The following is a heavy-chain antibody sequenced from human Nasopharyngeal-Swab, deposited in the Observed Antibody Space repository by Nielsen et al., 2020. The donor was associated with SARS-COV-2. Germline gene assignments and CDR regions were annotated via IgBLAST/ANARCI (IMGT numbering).Heavy chain of an antibody. CDR3: ASEGAPIDSYGFRDKGLLGY. J-gene: IGHJ4*02. CDR2: IIPIFGTA. CDR1: GGTFSSYA. D-gene: IGHD5-18*01. V-gene: IGHV1-69*13. Sequence: SVKVSCKAPGGTFSSYAISWVRQAPGQGLEWMGGIIPIFGTANYAQKFQGRVTITADESTSTAYMELSSLRSEDTAVYYCASEGAPIDSYGFRDKGLLGYWGQGTLVTVSS.